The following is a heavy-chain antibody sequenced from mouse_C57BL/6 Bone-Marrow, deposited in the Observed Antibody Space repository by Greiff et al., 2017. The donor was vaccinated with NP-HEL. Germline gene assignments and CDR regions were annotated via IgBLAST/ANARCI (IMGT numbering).Heavy chain of an antibody. CDR1: GYTFTSYW. CDR3: ARPGATAQATRAMDY. D-gene: IGHD3-2*02. CDR2: INPGNGGT. V-gene: IGHV1-53*01. J-gene: IGHJ4*01. Sequence: QVQLQQPGTELVKPGASVKLSCKASGYTFTSYWMHWVKQRPGQGLEWIGNINPGNGGTNYNEKFKSKATLTVDKSSSTAYMQLSSLTSEDSAVYYCARPGATAQATRAMDYWGQGTSVTVSS.